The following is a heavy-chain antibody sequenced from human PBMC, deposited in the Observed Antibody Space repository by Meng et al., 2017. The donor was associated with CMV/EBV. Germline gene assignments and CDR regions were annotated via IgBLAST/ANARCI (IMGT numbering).Heavy chain of an antibody. J-gene: IGHJ6*02. CDR2: IYYSGST. D-gene: IGHD3-3*01. Sequence: ESLKISCAASGFTFDDYAMHWIRQPPGKGLEWIGYIYYSGSTNYNPSLKSRVTISVDTSKNQFSLKLSSVTAADTAVYYCARDVTIFGTRRGMDVWGQGTTVTVSS. V-gene: IGHV4-59*01. CDR1: GFTFDDYA. CDR3: ARDVTIFGTRRGMDV.